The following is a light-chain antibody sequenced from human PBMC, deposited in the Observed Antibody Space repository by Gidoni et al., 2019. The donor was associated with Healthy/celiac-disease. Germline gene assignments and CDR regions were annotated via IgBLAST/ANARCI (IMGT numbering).Light chain of an antibody. CDR2: EVS. J-gene: IGLJ2*01. CDR1: SSDVGGYNY. Sequence: QSALTQPASVSGSPGQSITISCTGTSSDVGGYNYVSWYQQHPGKAPKLMSYEVSNRPSGVSNRFSGSKSGNTASLTISGLQAEDEADYYCSSYTSSSTPYVVFGGGTKLTVL. CDR3: SSYTSSSTPYVV. V-gene: IGLV2-14*01.